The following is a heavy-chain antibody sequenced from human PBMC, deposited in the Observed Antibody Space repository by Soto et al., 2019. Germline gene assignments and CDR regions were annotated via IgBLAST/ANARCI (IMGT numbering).Heavy chain of an antibody. Sequence: SETLSLTCTVSGGSISSYYWSWIRQPPGKGLEWTGYIYYSGSTNYNPSLKSRVTISVDTSKNQFSLKLSSVTAADTAVYYCARATTVTPFRYYYYMDVWGKGTTVTVSS. V-gene: IGHV4-59*01. D-gene: IGHD4-17*01. CDR3: ARATTVTPFRYYYYMDV. CDR1: GGSISSYY. J-gene: IGHJ6*03. CDR2: IYYSGST.